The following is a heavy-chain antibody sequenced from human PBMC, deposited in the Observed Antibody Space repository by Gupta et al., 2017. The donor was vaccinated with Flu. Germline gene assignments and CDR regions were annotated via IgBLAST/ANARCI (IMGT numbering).Heavy chain of an antibody. V-gene: IGHV3-30*18. CDR3: AKGVDVVVPAAIVDY. CDR2: ISYDGSNK. J-gene: IGHJ4*02. D-gene: IGHD2-2*01. Sequence: ALGKGLEWVAVISYDGSNKYYADSVKGRFTISRDNSKNTLYLQMNSLRAEDTAVYYCAKGVDVVVPAAIVDYWGQGTLVTVSS.